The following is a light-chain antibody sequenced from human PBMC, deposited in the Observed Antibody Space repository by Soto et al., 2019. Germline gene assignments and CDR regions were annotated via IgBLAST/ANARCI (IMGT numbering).Light chain of an antibody. J-gene: IGKJ4*01. CDR3: QRYDNWPLT. CDR2: GAS. V-gene: IGKV3-15*01. CDR1: QSVSSN. Sequence: EIVMAQSPATLSVSPGERATLSCRASQSVSSNLAWYQQKRGQAPRLLIYGASSRATGIPARFSGSGSGTEFSLTISSLQSEDFAVYYCQRYDNWPLTFGGGTKVDI.